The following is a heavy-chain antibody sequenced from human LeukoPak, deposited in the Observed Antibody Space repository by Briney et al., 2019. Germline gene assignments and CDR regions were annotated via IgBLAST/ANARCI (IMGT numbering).Heavy chain of an antibody. Sequence: GGSLRLSCAASGFTFSNYAMSWDRQAPGKGLEWVSAISVSGGSTYYADSVKGRFTISRDSSKNTLYLQMNTLRAEDTALYYCAKGIKWELPFDYWGQGTLITVSS. CDR3: AKGIKWELPFDY. CDR2: ISVSGGST. CDR1: GFTFSNYA. J-gene: IGHJ4*02. V-gene: IGHV3-23*01. D-gene: IGHD1-26*01.